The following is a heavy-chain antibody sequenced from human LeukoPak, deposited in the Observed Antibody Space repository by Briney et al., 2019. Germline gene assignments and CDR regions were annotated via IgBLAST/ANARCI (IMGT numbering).Heavy chain of an antibody. CDR2: IDGTSSGA. CDR3: AKAPVATYSFFSAMDV. V-gene: IGHV3-23*01. Sequence: GGSLRLSCAASGFAFDYYAMNWVRQAPGKGLEWVSFIDGTSSGANYADSVKGRFTISRDNSKNTLYLQMNSLRADDTAVYYCAKAPVATYSFFSAMDVWGQGTTVSVSS. J-gene: IGHJ6*02. CDR1: GFAFDYYA.